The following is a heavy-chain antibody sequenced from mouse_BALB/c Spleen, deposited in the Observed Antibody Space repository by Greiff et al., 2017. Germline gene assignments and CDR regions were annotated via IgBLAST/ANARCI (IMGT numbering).Heavy chain of an antibody. V-gene: IGHV7-3*02. J-gene: IGHJ2*01. CDR1: GFTFTDYY. CDR3: ARELGGLDY. CDR2: IRNKANGYTT. D-gene: IGHD4-1*01. Sequence: DVQLVESGGGLVQPGGSLRLSCATSGFTFTDYYMSWVRQPPGKALEWLGFIRNKANGYTTEYSASVKGRFTISRDNSQSILYLQMNTLRAEDSATYYCARELGGLDYWGQGTTLTVSS.